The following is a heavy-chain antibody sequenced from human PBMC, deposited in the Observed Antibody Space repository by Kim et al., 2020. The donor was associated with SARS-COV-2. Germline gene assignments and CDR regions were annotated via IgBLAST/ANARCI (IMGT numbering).Heavy chain of an antibody. CDR3: ARGYGANSVYGY. CDR2: IYGADNT. J-gene: IGHJ4*02. Sequence: GSLRLSCAASGFTVSDNYMTWVRQAPGQGLEWVSVIYGADNTKYADSVKGRFTIFRDNSKNTLYLEMNSLRAEDTAVYYCARGYGANSVYGYWGQGTLV. D-gene: IGHD1-26*01. CDR1: GFTVSDNY. V-gene: IGHV3-66*01.